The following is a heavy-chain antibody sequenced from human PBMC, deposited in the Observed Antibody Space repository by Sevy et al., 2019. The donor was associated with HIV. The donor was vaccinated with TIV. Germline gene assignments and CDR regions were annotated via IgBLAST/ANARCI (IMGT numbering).Heavy chain of an antibody. CDR1: GCTFSNYA. Sequence: ASVKVSCKASGCTFSNYALSWARQAPGQGLEWMGGSIPIFGTTNFAPTFQGRVTITADEFTSTAYMELSSLRSADTAVYYCARTPILVIPGATALYFDNWGQGTLVTVSS. V-gene: IGHV1-69*13. CDR2: SIPIFGTT. CDR3: ARTPILVIPGATALYFDN. J-gene: IGHJ4*02. D-gene: IGHD2-2*01.